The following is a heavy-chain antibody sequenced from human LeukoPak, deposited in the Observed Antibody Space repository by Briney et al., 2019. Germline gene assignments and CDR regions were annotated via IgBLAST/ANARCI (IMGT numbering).Heavy chain of an antibody. CDR2: IYSGGST. V-gene: IGHV3-53*01. J-gene: IGHJ3*02. CDR1: GFAASSNY. CDR3: ASYYDSSGNAFDI. Sequence: PGGSLRLSRAASGFAASSNYMSWVRQAPGKGLEWVSVIYSGGSTSYADSVKGRFTISRDNSKNTLYLQMNSLRAEDTAVYYCASYYDSSGNAFDIWGQGTIVTVSS. D-gene: IGHD3-22*01.